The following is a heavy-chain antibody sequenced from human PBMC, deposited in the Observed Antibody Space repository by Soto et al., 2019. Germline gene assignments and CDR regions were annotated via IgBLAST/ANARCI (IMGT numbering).Heavy chain of an antibody. CDR1: GGTFNTYS. CDR3: ARDAAVGLFDY. D-gene: IGHD1-26*01. Sequence: SVKVSCKTSGGTFNTYSFSWVRQAPGQGLEWMGTIIPILNLATYAQKLQGRVTMTTDTSTSTAYMELRSLRSDDTAVYYCARDAAVGLFDYWGQGTLVTVSS. V-gene: IGHV1-69*04. J-gene: IGHJ4*02. CDR2: IIPILNLA.